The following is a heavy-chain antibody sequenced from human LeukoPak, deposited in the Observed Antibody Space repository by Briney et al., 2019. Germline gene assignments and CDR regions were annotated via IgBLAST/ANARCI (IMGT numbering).Heavy chain of an antibody. V-gene: IGHV5-51*01. CDR3: ARQSGGWLQHIDH. CDR2: IYHGDSDT. D-gene: IGHD5-24*01. J-gene: IGHJ4*02. CDR1: GYSFTSYW. Sequence: GVSLKISCKGSGYSFTSYWIGWVRPMPGKGLEWMGIIYHGDSDTRYSPSFQGQVTISADKSITTAYLQWSSLKAADTAMCYCARQSGGWLQHIDHWGKGTLVTVSS.